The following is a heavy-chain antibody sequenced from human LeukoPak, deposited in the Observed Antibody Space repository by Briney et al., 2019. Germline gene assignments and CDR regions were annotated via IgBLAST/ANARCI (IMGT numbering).Heavy chain of an antibody. V-gene: IGHV1-69*13. J-gene: IGHJ4*02. CDR3: ARDRLVKNYDFWSGQWN. CDR1: GGTFSSYA. CDR2: IIPIFGTA. D-gene: IGHD3-3*01. Sequence: SVKVSCKASGGTFSSYAISWVRQAPGQGLEWMGGIIPIFGTANYAQKFQGRVTITADESTSTAYMELSSLRSEDTAVYYCARDRLVKNYDFWSGQWNWGQGTLVTVFS.